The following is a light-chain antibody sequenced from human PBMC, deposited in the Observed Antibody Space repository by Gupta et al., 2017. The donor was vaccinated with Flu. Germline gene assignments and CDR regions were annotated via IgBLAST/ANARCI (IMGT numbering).Light chain of an antibody. CDR3: SSDTSSNSLG. CDR2: EVS. V-gene: IGLV2-14*01. CDR1: SSEVGGYNY. Sequence: SITISCTGTSSEVGGYNYVSWYQHHPAKTPKLMIYEVSKRPAGVANRFSGSKSGNTASLTISGLQEEDEADYYCSSDTSSNSLGFGGGTKLTVL. J-gene: IGLJ3*02.